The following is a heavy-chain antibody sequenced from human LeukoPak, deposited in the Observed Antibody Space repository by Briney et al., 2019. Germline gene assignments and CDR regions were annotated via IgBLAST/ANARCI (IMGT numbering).Heavy chain of an antibody. Sequence: SETLSLTCAVSGGSISSSNWWSWVRQPPGKGLEWIGEIYHSGSTNYNPSLKSRVTISVDKSKNQFSLKLSSVTAADTAVYYCARVRVIAAALFHFDYWGQGTLVTVSS. V-gene: IGHV4-4*02. CDR2: IYHSGST. J-gene: IGHJ4*02. D-gene: IGHD6-13*01. CDR1: GGSISSSNW. CDR3: ARVRVIAAALFHFDY.